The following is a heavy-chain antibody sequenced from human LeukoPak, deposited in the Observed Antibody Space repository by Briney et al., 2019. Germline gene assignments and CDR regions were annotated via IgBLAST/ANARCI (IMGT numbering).Heavy chain of an antibody. D-gene: IGHD2/OR15-2a*01. CDR1: GNYW. V-gene: IGHV3-74*01. Sequence: GGSLRLSCAASGNYWMHWVRQAPGKGLVWVSHINSDGSWTSYADSVKGRFTISKDNAKNTVYLQMNNLRAEDTAVYNCVSFYETYWGRGTLVTVSS. J-gene: IGHJ4*02. CDR2: INSDGSWT. CDR3: VSFYETY.